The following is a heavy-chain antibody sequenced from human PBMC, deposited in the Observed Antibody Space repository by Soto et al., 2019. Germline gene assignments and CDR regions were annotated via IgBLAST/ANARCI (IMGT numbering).Heavy chain of an antibody. V-gene: IGHV3-11*01. CDR1: GFTFSDYY. CDR2: ISSSGSTI. J-gene: IGHJ4*02. D-gene: IGHD3-22*01. CDR3: ARSHLYYDSSGYPDY. Sequence: GGSLRLSCAASGFTFSDYYMSWIRPAPGKGLEWVSYISSSGSTIYYADSVKGRFTISRDNAKNSLYLQMNSLRAEDTAVYYCARSHLYYDSSGYPDYWGQGTLVTVSS.